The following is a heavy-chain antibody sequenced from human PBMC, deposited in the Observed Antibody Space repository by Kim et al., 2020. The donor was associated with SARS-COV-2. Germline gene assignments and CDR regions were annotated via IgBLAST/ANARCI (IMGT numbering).Heavy chain of an antibody. CDR3: VSAPLSLWFDP. CDR2: IYYSGST. J-gene: IGHJ5*02. V-gene: IGHV4-59*08. CDR1: GGSISSYY. Sequence: SETLSLTCTVSGGSISSYYWSWNRQPPGKGLEWIGYIYYSGSTNYNPSLKSRVTISVDTSKNQFSLKLSSVIAADTAVYYCVSAPLSLWFDPWGQGTLATVSS.